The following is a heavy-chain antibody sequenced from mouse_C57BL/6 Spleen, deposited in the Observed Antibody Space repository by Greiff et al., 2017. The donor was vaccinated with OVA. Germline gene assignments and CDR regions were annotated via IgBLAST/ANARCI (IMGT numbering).Heavy chain of an antibody. J-gene: IGHJ4*01. D-gene: IGHD3-2*02. Sequence: QVQLQQPGAELVMPGASVKLSCKASGYTFTSYWMHWVKQRPGQGLEWIGEIDPSDSYTNYNQKFKGKSTLTVDKSSSTAYMQLSSLTSEDSAVYYCARSGGQLRAMDYWGQGTSVTVSS. CDR3: ARSGGQLRAMDY. V-gene: IGHV1-69*01. CDR1: GYTFTSYW. CDR2: IDPSDSYT.